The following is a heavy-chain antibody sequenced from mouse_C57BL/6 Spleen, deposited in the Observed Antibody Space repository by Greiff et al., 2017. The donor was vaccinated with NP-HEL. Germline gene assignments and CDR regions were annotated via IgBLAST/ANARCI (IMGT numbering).Heavy chain of an antibody. D-gene: IGHD4-1*01. V-gene: IGHV1-54*01. CDR1: GYAFTNYL. J-gene: IGHJ2*01. CDR2: INPGSGGT. Sequence: QVQLQQSGAELVRPGTSVKVSCKASGYAFTNYLIAWVKQRPGQGLEWIGVINPGSGGTNYNEKFKGKATLTADKSSSTAYMQLSSLTSEDSAVYFCARRAGTSGIPYFDYWGQGTTLTVSS. CDR3: ARRAGTSGIPYFDY.